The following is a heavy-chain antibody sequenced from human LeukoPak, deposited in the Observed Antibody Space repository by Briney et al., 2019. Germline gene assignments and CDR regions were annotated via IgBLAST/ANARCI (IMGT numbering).Heavy chain of an antibody. CDR1: GYIFTSYW. CDR3: ARRGTETTSYYYGSGSYYLDY. CDR2: IYPGDSDT. V-gene: IGHV5-51*01. J-gene: IGHJ4*02. D-gene: IGHD3-10*01. Sequence: GESLKISCKGSGYIFTSYWIGWVRQMPGKGLEWMGIIYPGDSDTRYSPSFQGQVTISADKSISTAYLQWSSLKASDTAMYYCARRGTETTSYYYGSGSYYLDYWGQGTLVTVSS.